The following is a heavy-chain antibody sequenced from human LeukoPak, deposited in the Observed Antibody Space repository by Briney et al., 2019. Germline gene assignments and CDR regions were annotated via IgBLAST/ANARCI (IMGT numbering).Heavy chain of an antibody. CDR2: IIQGGRVN. D-gene: IGHD5-12*01. CDR3: ARFGDSGWILEC. J-gene: IGHJ4*02. V-gene: IGHV3-7*01. Sequence: GGSLRLSCAAYGLSFRDFWMTWVRQAPGKGLGWVANIIQGGRVNYYVASVTGRFTISRDDATSSLYVQMNSLRDEDTDVCDCARFGDSGWILECGGEGTLLTVP. CDR1: GLSFRDFW.